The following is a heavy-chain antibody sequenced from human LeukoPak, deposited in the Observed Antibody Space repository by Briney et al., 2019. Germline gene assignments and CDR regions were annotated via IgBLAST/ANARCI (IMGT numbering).Heavy chain of an antibody. Sequence: SQTLSLTCTVSGGSISSGSYYWSWIRQPAGKGLEWIGRIYTSGSTNYNPSLKSRVTISVDTSKNQFSLKLSSVTAADTAVYYCARDSVDDYYYYYMDVWGKGTTVTVSS. CDR2: IYTSGST. J-gene: IGHJ6*03. V-gene: IGHV4-61*02. CDR1: GGSISSGSYY. CDR3: ARDSVDDYYYYYMDV. D-gene: IGHD3-10*01.